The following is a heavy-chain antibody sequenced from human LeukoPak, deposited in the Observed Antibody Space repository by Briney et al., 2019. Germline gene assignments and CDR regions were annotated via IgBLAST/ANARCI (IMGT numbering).Heavy chain of an antibody. CDR3: ATDGQSSGWYGFDY. V-gene: IGHV3-7*02. D-gene: IGHD6-19*01. J-gene: IGHJ4*02. CDR1: GFTFSAYW. CDR2: VKQDGSEK. Sequence: GGSLRLSCAASGFTFSAYWMSWLRQAPGKGLEWVANVKQDGSEKYYVDSLKGRFTISRDNAKSSLYLQMNSLRVEDTAVYYCATDGQSSGWYGFDYWGQGTLVTVSS.